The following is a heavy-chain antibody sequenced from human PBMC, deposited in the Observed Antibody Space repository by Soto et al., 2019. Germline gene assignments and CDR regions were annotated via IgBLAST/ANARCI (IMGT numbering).Heavy chain of an antibody. D-gene: IGHD6-6*01. J-gene: IGHJ5*02. CDR1: GGTFSSYA. Sequence: EASVKVSCKASGGTFSSYAISWVRQAPGQGLEWMGGIIPIFGTANYAQKFQGRVTITADESTSTAYMELSSLRSEDTAVYYCARDGKSSSSGGWFDPWGQGTLVTVS. CDR2: IIPIFGTA. V-gene: IGHV1-69*13. CDR3: ARDGKSSSSGGWFDP.